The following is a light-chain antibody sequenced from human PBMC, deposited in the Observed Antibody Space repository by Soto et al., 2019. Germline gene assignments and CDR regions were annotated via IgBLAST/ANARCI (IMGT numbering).Light chain of an antibody. CDR2: GAS. J-gene: IGKJ1*01. CDR3: QQYGSSPPWT. V-gene: IGKV3-20*01. Sequence: ESVLTQSPGTLSLSPGERATLSCRASQSVSSNYLAWYQQKPGQALRLLIYGASTRASGIPDRFSGSGSGTDFTLTISRLEPEDSAVYYCQQYGSSPPWTFGQGTKVEIK. CDR1: QSVSSNY.